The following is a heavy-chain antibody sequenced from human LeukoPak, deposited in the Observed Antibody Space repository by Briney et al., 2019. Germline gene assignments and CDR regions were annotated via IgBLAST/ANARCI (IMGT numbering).Heavy chain of an antibody. CDR3: ARGRSGWFSDS. Sequence: PGGSLRLSCAASGFTFSSYAMSWVRRAPGKGLEWVSAISGSGGSTYYADSVKGRFTISRDNSKNMLYLQMNSLRAEDTAVYYCARGRSGWFSDSWGQGTLVTVSS. CDR1: GFTFSSYA. D-gene: IGHD6-19*01. V-gene: IGHV3-23*01. CDR2: ISGSGGST. J-gene: IGHJ4*02.